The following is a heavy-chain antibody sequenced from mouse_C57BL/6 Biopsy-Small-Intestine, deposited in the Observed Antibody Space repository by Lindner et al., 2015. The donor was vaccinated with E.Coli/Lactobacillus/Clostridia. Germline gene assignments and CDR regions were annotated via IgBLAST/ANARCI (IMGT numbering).Heavy chain of an antibody. CDR2: IYPGSGNT. J-gene: IGHJ4*01. V-gene: IGHV1-66*01. CDR3: ASGDVGDAMES. CDR1: GYSFTGNY. Sequence: VQLQESGPELVKPGASVKISCKASGYSFTGNYIQWVKQRPGQGLEWIGWIYPGSGNTKYNEKFKGKARLTADTSSSTAYMQLSSQASEDSAVYYCASGDVGDAMESWGQGTSVTVSS. D-gene: IGHD3-3*01.